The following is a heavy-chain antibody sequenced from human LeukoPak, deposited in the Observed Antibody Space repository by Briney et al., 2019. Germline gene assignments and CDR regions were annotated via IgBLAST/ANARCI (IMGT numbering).Heavy chain of an antibody. CDR2: IYYSGST. Sequence: PSETLSLTCTVSGGSISSSSYYWGWIRQPPGKGLEWVGSIYYSGSTYYNPSLKSRVTISVDTSKNQFSLRLSSVTAADTAVYYCARGTITLYSSSARFDYWGQGTLVTVSS. D-gene: IGHD6-6*01. CDR1: GGSISSSSYY. V-gene: IGHV4-39*01. J-gene: IGHJ4*02. CDR3: ARGTITLYSSSARFDY.